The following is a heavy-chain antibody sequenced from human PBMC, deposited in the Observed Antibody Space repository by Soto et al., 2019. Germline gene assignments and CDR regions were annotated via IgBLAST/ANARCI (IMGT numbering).Heavy chain of an antibody. Sequence: ASVKVSCKASGCTFTSYDINWVRQATGQGLEWMGWMNPNSGNTGYAQKFQGRVTMTRNTSISTAYMELSSLRSEDTAVYYCALLVRGVILNDYWGQGTLVTVSS. CDR2: MNPNSGNT. CDR1: GCTFTSYD. D-gene: IGHD3-10*01. CDR3: ALLVRGVILNDY. J-gene: IGHJ4*02. V-gene: IGHV1-8*01.